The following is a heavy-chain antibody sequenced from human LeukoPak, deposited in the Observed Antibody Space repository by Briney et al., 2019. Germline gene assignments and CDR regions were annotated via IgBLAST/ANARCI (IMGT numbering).Heavy chain of an antibody. J-gene: IGHJ5*02. Sequence: VGSLSLSCAASGFTFSACAMRWLRPAAGKGLEWVSSIVATYEGTFYADSVQGRFIISRDYSESTVSLQMSSLRAEHPAVYYCARGQAGGLVDLFDPWGPGPLVTVSS. CDR2: IVATYEGT. CDR1: GFTFSACA. D-gene: IGHD3/OR15-3a*01. V-gene: IGHV3-23*01. CDR3: ARGQAGGLVDLFDP.